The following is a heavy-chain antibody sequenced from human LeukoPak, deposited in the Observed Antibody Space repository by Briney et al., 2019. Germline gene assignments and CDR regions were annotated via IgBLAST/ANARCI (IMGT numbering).Heavy chain of an antibody. Sequence: SETLSLTCTVSGGSISSSSYYWGWIRQPPGKRLEWSGSIYYSGSTYYNPSLKSRVTISVDTSKNQFSLKLSSVTAADTGVYYCARLKVAVVAATYIDYWGQGTLVTVSS. CDR2: IYYSGST. J-gene: IGHJ4*02. CDR3: ARLKVAVVAATYIDY. V-gene: IGHV4-39*01. CDR1: GGSISSSSYY. D-gene: IGHD2-15*01.